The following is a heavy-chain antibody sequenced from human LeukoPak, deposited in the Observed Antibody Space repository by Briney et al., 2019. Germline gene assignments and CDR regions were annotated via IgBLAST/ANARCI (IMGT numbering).Heavy chain of an antibody. CDR3: AREGYGVDV. CDR2: ISQSGSI. Sequence: SETLSLTCAVYGGSFSEYYWSWIRQSPGKGLEWIAEISQSGSINYNPSLKSRVTISVDASKKQFSLKMSSVTAADTAVYYCAREGYGVDVWGQGTTVTVSS. J-gene: IGHJ6*02. V-gene: IGHV4-34*01. CDR1: GGSFSEYY.